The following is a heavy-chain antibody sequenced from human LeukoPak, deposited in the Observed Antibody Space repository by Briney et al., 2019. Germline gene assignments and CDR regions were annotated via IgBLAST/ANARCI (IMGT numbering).Heavy chain of an antibody. D-gene: IGHD6-19*01. J-gene: IGHJ4*02. V-gene: IGHV1-2*02. Sequence: GASVKVSCKASGYTFTCYYMHWVRQAPGQGLEWMGWINPNSGGTNYVQKFRGRVTMTRDTSISTAYMELSRLRSDDAVVYYCARDRSGWEIDYWGRGTLVTVSS. CDR3: ARDRSGWEIDY. CDR1: GYTFTCYY. CDR2: INPNSGGT.